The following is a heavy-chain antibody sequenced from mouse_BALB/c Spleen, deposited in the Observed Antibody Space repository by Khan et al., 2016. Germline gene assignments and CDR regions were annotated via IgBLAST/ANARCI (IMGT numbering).Heavy chain of an antibody. CDR1: GYSITSDYA. CDR3: ARREITTSGFDY. J-gene: IGHJ2*01. Sequence: EVQLQESGPGLVKPSQSLSLTCTVTGYSITSDYAWNWIRQFPGNKLEWMGYISYSGSTSYNPSLKSRISITRDTSKNQFFLQLNSVTTEDTATYYCARREITTSGFDYWGQGTTLTVSS. CDR2: ISYSGST. D-gene: IGHD2-4*01. V-gene: IGHV3-2*02.